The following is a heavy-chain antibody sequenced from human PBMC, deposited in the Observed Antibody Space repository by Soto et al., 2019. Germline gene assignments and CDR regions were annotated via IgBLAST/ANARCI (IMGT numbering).Heavy chain of an antibody. CDR2: INAGNGNT. CDR3: ARGMSRFMATPDY. Sequence: ASVKVSCKASGYTFTSYAMHWVRQAPGQRLEWVGWINAGNGNTKYSQKFQGRVTITRDTSASTAYMELSSLRSEDTAVYYCARGMSRFMATPDYWGQGTLVTVSS. J-gene: IGHJ4*02. D-gene: IGHD5-12*01. V-gene: IGHV1-3*01. CDR1: GYTFTSYA.